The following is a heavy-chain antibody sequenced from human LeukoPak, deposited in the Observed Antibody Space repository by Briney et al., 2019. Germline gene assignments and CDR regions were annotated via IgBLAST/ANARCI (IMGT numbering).Heavy chain of an antibody. Sequence: SGTLSLTCAVSGGSISSSNWWSWGRQHPGKGVEWSGEIYHSGSTNYNPSLKSRVTTSVDNSKNQFSLKLSSVTAADTAVYYCARAGYSSSWDIDYWGQGTLATVSS. V-gene: IGHV4-4*02. CDR2: IYHSGST. CDR3: ARAGYSSSWDIDY. J-gene: IGHJ4*02. CDR1: GGSISSSNW. D-gene: IGHD6-13*01.